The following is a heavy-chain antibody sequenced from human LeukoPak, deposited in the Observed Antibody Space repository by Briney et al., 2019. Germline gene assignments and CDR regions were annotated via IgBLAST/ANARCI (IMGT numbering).Heavy chain of an antibody. CDR1: GFTFSIYA. CDR3: AKESSQFDY. Sequence: PGGSLRLSCAASGFTFSIYAMSWVRQAPGKGLEWVSAISESGGNTFYADSVKGRFTMSRDNSKNTLYLQMNSLRAEDTAVYYCAKESSQFDYWGQGTLVTVSS. J-gene: IGHJ4*02. V-gene: IGHV3-23*01. D-gene: IGHD6-13*01. CDR2: ISESGGNT.